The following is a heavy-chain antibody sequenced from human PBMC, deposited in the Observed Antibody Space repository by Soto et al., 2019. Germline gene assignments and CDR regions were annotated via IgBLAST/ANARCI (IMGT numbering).Heavy chain of an antibody. CDR3: ARDSAGYSSGWGDAFDI. CDR1: GYTFTSYG. Sequence: ASGKVSCKASGYTFTSYGISCVRQAPGQGLEWMGWISAYNGNTNYAQKLQGRVTMTTDTSTSTAYMEPRSLRSDDTAVYYCARDSAGYSSGWGDAFDIWGQGTMVTV. V-gene: IGHV1-18*04. J-gene: IGHJ3*02. D-gene: IGHD6-19*01. CDR2: ISAYNGNT.